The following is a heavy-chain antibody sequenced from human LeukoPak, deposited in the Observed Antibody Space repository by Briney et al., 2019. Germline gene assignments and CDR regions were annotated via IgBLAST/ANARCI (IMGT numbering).Heavy chain of an antibody. J-gene: IGHJ4*02. D-gene: IGHD1-26*01. CDR3: ARNWASYSGSWE. CDR1: GGTFSSYA. Sequence: SVKVSCKASGGTFSSYAISWVRQAPGQGLEWMGRIIPILGIANYAQKFQGRVTITADKSTSTAYMELSSLRSEDTAVYYCARNWASYSGSWEWGQGTLVTVSS. V-gene: IGHV1-69*04. CDR2: IIPILGIA.